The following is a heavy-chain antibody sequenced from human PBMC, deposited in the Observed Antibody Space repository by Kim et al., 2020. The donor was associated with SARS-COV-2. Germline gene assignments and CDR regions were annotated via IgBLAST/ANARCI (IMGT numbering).Heavy chain of an antibody. CDR1: GFTFSSCA. V-gene: IGHV3-30-3*01. CDR2: ISYDGSNK. D-gene: IGHD3-10*01. Sequence: GGSLRLSCAASGFTFSSCAMYWVRQAPGKGLEWVAVISYDGSNKNYADSVKGRFTISRDNSKNTLYLQMNSLRAEDTALFDCARDPWSRLRGVTYSYYGMDVWGQGTTVTVSS. CDR3: ARDPWSRLRGVTYSYYGMDV. J-gene: IGHJ6*02.